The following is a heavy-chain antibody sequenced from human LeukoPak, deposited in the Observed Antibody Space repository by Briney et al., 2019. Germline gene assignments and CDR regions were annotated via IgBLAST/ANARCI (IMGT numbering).Heavy chain of an antibody. CDR2: INPSGGTT. CDR1: GYTFTRYY. Sequence: ASVKVSCKTSGYTFTRYYIRWVRQAPGQGLEWMGIINPSGGTTNFAQKFQGRVTMTRDTSTSTVYMELSSLRSEDTAVYYCARAGGGDGYNYVYWGQGTLVTVSS. J-gene: IGHJ4*02. CDR3: ARAGGGDGYNYVY. D-gene: IGHD5-24*01. V-gene: IGHV1-46*01.